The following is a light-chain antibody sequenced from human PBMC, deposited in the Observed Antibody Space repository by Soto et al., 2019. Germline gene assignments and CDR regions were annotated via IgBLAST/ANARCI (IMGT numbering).Light chain of an antibody. V-gene: IGKV3-11*01. CDR2: YAS. CDR3: QRSTNWLT. CDR1: QSVSSY. J-gene: IGKJ4*01. Sequence: EIVLTQSPATLSLSPGERATLSCRASQSVSSYLSWYQQKPGQAPRLLIYYASNRATGIPARFIGSGSGTDVTVRISSLEPEDFAVYYCQRSTNWLTFGGGTKVEIK.